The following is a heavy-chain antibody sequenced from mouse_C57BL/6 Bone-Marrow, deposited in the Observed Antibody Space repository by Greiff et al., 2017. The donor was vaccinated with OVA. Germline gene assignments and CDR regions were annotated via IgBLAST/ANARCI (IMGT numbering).Heavy chain of an antibody. J-gene: IGHJ3*01. Sequence: QVQLQQSGAELARPGASVKLSCKASGYTFTSYGISWVKQRPGQGLEWIGEIYPRSGNTYYNEKFKGKATLTADKSSSTAYMELRSLTSEDSAVDFCARDDYDLWFAYWGQGTLVTVSA. CDR1: GYTFTSYG. CDR3: ARDDYDLWFAY. V-gene: IGHV1-81*01. D-gene: IGHD2-4*01. CDR2: IYPRSGNT.